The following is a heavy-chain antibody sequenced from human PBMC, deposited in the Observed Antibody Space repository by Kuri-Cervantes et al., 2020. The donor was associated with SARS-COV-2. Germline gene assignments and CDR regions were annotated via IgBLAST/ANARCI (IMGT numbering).Heavy chain of an antibody. Sequence: ASVKVSCKASGYTFTGYYMHWVRQAPGQGLEWMGGFDPEDGETIYAQKFQGRVTMTEDTSTDTAYMELSSLRSEDTAVYYCATGIGYCSGGSCYNYYYGMDVWGQGTTVTVSS. J-gene: IGHJ6*02. V-gene: IGHV1-24*01. D-gene: IGHD2-15*01. CDR3: ATGIGYCSGGSCYNYYYGMDV. CDR1: GYTFTGYY. CDR2: FDPEDGET.